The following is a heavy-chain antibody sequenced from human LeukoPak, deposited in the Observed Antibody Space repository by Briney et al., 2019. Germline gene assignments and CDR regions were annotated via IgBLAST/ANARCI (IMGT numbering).Heavy chain of an antibody. D-gene: IGHD5-12*01. CDR3: ASGLYSGPSSY. J-gene: IGHJ4*02. V-gene: IGHV3-30-3*01. Sequence: GGSLRLSCAASGFTFSSHSIHWVRQAPGKGLEWVAVISYDGSIKYYADSVKGRFTFSRENSKNTVYLLMNSLRPEDTAVYYCASGLYSGPSSYWGQGTLVTVSS. CDR2: ISYDGSIK. CDR1: GFTFSSHS.